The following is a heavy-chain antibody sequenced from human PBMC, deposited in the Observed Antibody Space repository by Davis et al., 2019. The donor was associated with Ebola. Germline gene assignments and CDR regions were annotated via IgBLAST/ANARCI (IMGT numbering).Heavy chain of an antibody. CDR1: GYSFTNYW. D-gene: IGHD3/OR15-3a*01. V-gene: IGHV5-51*01. CDR3: ARLLPYADLRRFYLDY. CDR2: IYSGDSDT. J-gene: IGHJ4*02. Sequence: GESLKISCKGSGYSFTNYWIAWVRQMPGKGPEWMGIIYSGDSDTRYSPSFQGQVTISADKSISTAYLQWSSLKASDTAMYYCARLLPYADLRRFYLDYWGQGTLVTVSS.